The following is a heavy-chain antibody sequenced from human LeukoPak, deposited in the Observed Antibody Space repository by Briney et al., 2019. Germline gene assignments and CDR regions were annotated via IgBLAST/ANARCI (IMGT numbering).Heavy chain of an antibody. V-gene: IGHV4-39*01. J-gene: IGHJ4*02. CDR2: IYYSGST. CDR3: ARGSTVMGDY. CDR1: GGSISSSSYY. Sequence: PSETLSLTCTVSGGSISSSSYYWGWIRQPPGKGLEWIGSIYYSGSTYYNPSLKSRVTISVDTFKNQFSLKLSSVTAADTAVYYCARGSTVMGDYWGQGTLVTVSS. D-gene: IGHD4-17*01.